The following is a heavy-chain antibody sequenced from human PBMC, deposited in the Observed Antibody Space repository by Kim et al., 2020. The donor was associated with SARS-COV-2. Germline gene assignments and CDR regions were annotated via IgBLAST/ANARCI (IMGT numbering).Heavy chain of an antibody. Sequence: GGSLRLSCAASGFTFSSYGMHWVRQAPGKGLEWVAVIWYDGSNKYYADSVKGRFTISRDNSKNTLYLQMNSLRAEDTAVYYCARVPNTVTSQNSFDPWGQGTLVTVSS. V-gene: IGHV3-33*01. CDR1: GFTFSSYG. CDR2: IWYDGSNK. J-gene: IGHJ5*02. CDR3: ARVPNTVTSQNSFDP. D-gene: IGHD4-17*01.